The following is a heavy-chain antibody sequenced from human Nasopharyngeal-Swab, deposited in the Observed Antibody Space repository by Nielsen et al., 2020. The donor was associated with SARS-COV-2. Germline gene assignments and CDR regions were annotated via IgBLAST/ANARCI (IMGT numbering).Heavy chain of an antibody. CDR2: IYYSGST. J-gene: IGHJ3*02. D-gene: IGHD6-19*01. CDR3: AREYSSGWYHAFDI. Sequence: SETLSLTCTVSGGSISSSSYYWGWIRQPPGKGLEWIGSIYYSGSTYYNPSLKSRVTISVDTSKNQFSLKLSSVTAADTAVYYCAREYSSGWYHAFDIWGQGTMVTVSS. CDR1: GGSISSSSYY. V-gene: IGHV4-39*01.